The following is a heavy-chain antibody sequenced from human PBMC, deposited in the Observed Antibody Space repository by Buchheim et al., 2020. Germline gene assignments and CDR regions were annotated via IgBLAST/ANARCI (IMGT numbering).Heavy chain of an antibody. CDR1: GFTFSSYS. V-gene: IGHV3-21*01. J-gene: IGHJ4*02. Sequence: EVQLVESGGGLVKPGGSLRLSCAASGFTFSSYSMNWVRQAPGKGLEWVSSISSSSSYTYYADSVKGRFTISRDNSKNSLYLQMNSLRAEDTAVYYCAKDARRSSGPCMNCFDDWGQGTL. CDR2: ISSSSSYT. CDR3: AKDARRSSGPCMNCFDD. D-gene: IGHD6-25*01.